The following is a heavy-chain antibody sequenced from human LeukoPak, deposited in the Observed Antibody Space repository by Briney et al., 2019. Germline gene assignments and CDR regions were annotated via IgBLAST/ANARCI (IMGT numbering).Heavy chain of an antibody. CDR1: GGSFSGYY. V-gene: IGHV4-34*01. Sequence: SETLSLTCAVYGGSFSGYYWSWIRQPPGKELEWIGEINHSGSTNYNPSLKSRVTISVDTSKNQSSLKLSSVTAADTAVYYCARGSRYYGSGSYYNARNSNWFDPWGQGTLVTVSS. J-gene: IGHJ5*02. D-gene: IGHD3-10*01. CDR2: INHSGST. CDR3: ARGSRYYGSGSYYNARNSNWFDP.